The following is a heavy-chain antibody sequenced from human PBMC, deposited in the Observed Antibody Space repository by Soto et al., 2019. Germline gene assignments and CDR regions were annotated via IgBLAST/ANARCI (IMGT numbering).Heavy chain of an antibody. CDR1: GFTFSSYW. D-gene: IGHD3-22*01. CDR3: ARALVVVTEYFDH. CDR2: IKQDGSEK. Sequence: EVVLVESGGGLVQPGGSLRLSCVASGFTFSSYWMSWVRQAPGKGLEWVANIKQDGSEKHYVDSVKGRFTISRDNAKSSLYLQMNSLRAEDTAVYYCARALVVVTEYFDHWGQGSLVTVSS. V-gene: IGHV3-7*03. J-gene: IGHJ4*02.